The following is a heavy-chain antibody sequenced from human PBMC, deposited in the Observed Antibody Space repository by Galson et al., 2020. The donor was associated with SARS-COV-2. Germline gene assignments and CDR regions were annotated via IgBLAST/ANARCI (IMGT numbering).Heavy chain of an antibody. Sequence: NSGGSLRLSCAASGFPFSTYSMNWVRLAPGKGLEWVSSIRTSSSYTYYVDSVKGRFSISRDNPRNSLYLQMNSLRAEDTAVYYCARDEGRRGYYYGRPCYGLDVWGQGTTVTVSS. CDR3: ARDEGRRGYYYGRPCYGLDV. D-gene: IGHD5-18*01. CDR2: IRTSSSYT. CDR1: GFPFSTYS. J-gene: IGHJ6*02. V-gene: IGHV3-21*01.